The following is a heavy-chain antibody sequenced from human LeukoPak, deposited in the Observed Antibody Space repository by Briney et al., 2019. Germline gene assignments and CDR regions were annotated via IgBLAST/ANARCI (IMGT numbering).Heavy chain of an antibody. V-gene: IGHV3-53*01. D-gene: IGHD6-13*01. J-gene: IGHJ4*02. CDR1: GFTFSSNY. Sequence: GGSLRLSCAASGFTFSSNYMSWVRQAPGKGLEWVSVIYSGGSTYYADSVKGRFTISRDNSKNTLFLQMNSLRAEDTAVYYCARGAYSSSWYFDYWGQGTLVTVSS. CDR3: ARGAYSSSWYFDY. CDR2: IYSGGST.